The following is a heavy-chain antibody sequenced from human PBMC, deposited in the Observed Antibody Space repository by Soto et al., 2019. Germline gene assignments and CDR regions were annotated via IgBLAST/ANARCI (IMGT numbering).Heavy chain of an antibody. Sequence: QVQLQESGPGLVKTSQTLSLTCAISGDRVSTTSVPWNWIRQSPSRGLEWLGRTYYRSKWFHDYAVFVQGRITINPDTANNQLSQQLHSVTPDDTAVYYCVRLIGNSWLDSWGQGTLVTFSS. CDR1: GDRVSTTSVP. J-gene: IGHJ5*01. CDR2: TYYRSKWFH. CDR3: VRLIGNSWLDS. V-gene: IGHV6-1*01. D-gene: IGHD2-8*01.